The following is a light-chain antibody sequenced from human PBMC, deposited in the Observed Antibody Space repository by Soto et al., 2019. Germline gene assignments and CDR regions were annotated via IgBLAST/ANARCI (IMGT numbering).Light chain of an antibody. V-gene: IGLV2-14*01. Sequence: QSALTQPASVSGSPGQSITISCTGTSSDVGGYNYVCWYQQHPGKAPKLMIYDVSNRPSGVSDRFSGSKSGNTASLTISGLQAEYEADYYCSSYTSTSTLVFGGGTKVTVL. CDR3: SSYTSTSTLV. CDR2: DVS. CDR1: SSDVGGYNY. J-gene: IGLJ2*01.